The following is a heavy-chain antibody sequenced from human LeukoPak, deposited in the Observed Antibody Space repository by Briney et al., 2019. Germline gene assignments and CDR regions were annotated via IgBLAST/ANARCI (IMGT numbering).Heavy chain of an antibody. CDR1: GFTFSSYA. J-gene: IGHJ4*02. CDR3: ARSSGYGGYSLMGY. Sequence: GGSLRLSCAASGFTFSSYAMHWVRQAPGKGLEWVAVISYDGSNKYYADSVKSRFTISRDNSKNPLYLQMNSLRAEDTAVYYWARSSGYGGYSLMGYWGQGTLVTVSS. V-gene: IGHV3-30*04. CDR2: ISYDGSNK. D-gene: IGHD4-17*01.